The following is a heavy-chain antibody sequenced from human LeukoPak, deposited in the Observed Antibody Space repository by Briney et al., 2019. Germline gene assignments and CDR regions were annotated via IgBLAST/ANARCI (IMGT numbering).Heavy chain of an antibody. Sequence: SETLSLTCTVSGGSISSYYWSWIRQPPGKGLEWIGYIYYSGSANYNPSLKSRVTISVDTSKTQFSLNLSSVTVADTAVYYCARGKNYYYGMDVWGQGTTVTVSS. CDR2: IYYSGSA. V-gene: IGHV4-59*08. CDR3: ARGKNYYYGMDV. CDR1: GGSISSYY. J-gene: IGHJ6*02.